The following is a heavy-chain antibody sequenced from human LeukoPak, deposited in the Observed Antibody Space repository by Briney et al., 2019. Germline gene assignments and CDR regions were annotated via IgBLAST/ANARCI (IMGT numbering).Heavy chain of an antibody. CDR2: INHSGST. J-gene: IGHJ4*02. CDR1: GGSFSGYY. CDR3: ARAQSYDSSGNFDY. D-gene: IGHD3-22*01. V-gene: IGHV4-34*09. Sequence: PSETLSLTCAVYGGSFSGYYWSWIRQPPGKGLEWIGEINHSGSTYYNPSLKSRVTISVDTSKNQFSLKLSSVTAADTAVYYCARAQSYDSSGNFDYWGQGTLVTVSS.